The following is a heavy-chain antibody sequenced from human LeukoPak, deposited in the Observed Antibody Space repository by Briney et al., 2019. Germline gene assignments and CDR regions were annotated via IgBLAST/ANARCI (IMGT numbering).Heavy chain of an antibody. Sequence: AGGSLRLSCAASGFTFSSYAMSWVRQAPGKGLGWVSAISGSGGSTYYADSVKGRFTISRDNSKNTLYLQMNSLRAEDTAVYYCAKDWMVQGVIIIEYFDYWGQGTLVTVSS. CDR3: AKDWMVQGVIIIEYFDY. V-gene: IGHV3-23*01. CDR2: ISGSGGST. J-gene: IGHJ4*02. CDR1: GFTFSSYA. D-gene: IGHD3-10*01.